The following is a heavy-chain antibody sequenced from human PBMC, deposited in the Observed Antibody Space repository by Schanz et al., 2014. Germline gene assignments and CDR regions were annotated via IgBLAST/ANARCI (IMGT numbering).Heavy chain of an antibody. CDR2: ISASGGDT. D-gene: IGHD3-10*01. CDR3: VSSGSYSSYAF. V-gene: IGHV3-23*01. J-gene: IGHJ4*02. Sequence: EVQLLESGGGLVQPGGSLRLSCAASGFTFSSYAMSWVRQAPGKGLEWVSAISASGGDTYYADSVTGRFTISRDNSKSTLYLQMNSLRAEDTAVYHCVSSGSYSSYAFWGQGTLVTVSS. CDR1: GFTFSSYA.